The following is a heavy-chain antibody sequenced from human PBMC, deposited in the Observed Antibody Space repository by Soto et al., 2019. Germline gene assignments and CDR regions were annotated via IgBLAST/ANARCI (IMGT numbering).Heavy chain of an antibody. Sequence: GGSLRLSCAASGFTFSSYSMNWVRQAPGKGLEWVSSISSSSSYIYYADSVKGRFTISRDNAKNSLYLQMNSLRAEDTAVYYCARDAGTTLGRLRGNAFDIWGQGTMVTVSS. J-gene: IGHJ3*02. V-gene: IGHV3-21*01. CDR2: ISSSSSYI. CDR3: ARDAGTTLGRLRGNAFDI. D-gene: IGHD1-1*01. CDR1: GFTFSSYS.